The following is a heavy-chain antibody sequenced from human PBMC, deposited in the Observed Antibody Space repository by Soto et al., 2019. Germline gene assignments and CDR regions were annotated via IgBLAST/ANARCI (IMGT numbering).Heavy chain of an antibody. CDR3: ARGVSSGPPGVEYDY. D-gene: IGHD6-19*01. CDR1: GGTFSSYA. V-gene: IGHV1-69*06. CDR2: IIPIFGTA. J-gene: IGHJ4*02. Sequence: VQLVQSGAEVMKPGSSVTVSCTASGGTFSSYAISWVRQAPGQGLEWMGGIIPIFGTANYAQKFQGRVTITSDKSTSAAYMQLSSLRSEDTAVYYGARGVSSGPPGVEYDYWGQGTLVTVSS.